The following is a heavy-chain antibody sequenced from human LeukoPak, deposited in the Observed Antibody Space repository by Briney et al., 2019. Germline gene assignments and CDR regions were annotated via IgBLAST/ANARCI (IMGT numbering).Heavy chain of an antibody. CDR1: GYSISSGYY. CDR2: IYHSGIT. J-gene: IGHJ6*03. D-gene: IGHD3-3*01. Sequence: PSETLSLTCAVSGYSISSGYYWGWIRQPPGKGLEWIGSIYHSGITYYNPSLKSRVTISVDTSKNQFSLKLSSMTAADTAVYYCARGWDYDFWSGYSYYYYYMDAWGKGTTVSVSS. CDR3: ARGWDYDFWSGYSYYYYYMDA. V-gene: IGHV4-38-2*01.